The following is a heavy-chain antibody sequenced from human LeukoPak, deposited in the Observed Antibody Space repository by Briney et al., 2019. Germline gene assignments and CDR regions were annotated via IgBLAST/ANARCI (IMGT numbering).Heavy chain of an antibody. CDR1: GGSFSGYY. CDR2: INHSGST. CDR3: ARGRARWNY. J-gene: IGHJ4*02. D-gene: IGHD5-24*01. Sequence: SETLSLTCAVYGGSFSGYYWSWIRQPPGKGLEWIGEINHSGSTNYNPSLKSRVTISVDTSKNQFSLKLSSVTAADTAVYYCARGRARWNYWGQGTLVTVSS. V-gene: IGHV4-34*01.